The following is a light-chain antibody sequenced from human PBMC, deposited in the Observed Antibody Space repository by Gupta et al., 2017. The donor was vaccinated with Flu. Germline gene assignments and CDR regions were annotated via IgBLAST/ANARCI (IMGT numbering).Light chain of an antibody. CDR3: SSYTSRSTFLL. J-gene: IGLJ2*01. CDR2: EVN. V-gene: IGLV2-14*01. Sequence: QSALTQPASASGSPGQSISISCTGTSSDVGGYNHVSWYQQHPGKAPKLMIYEVNNRPSGVSNRFSGSKSGNTASLTISGLLAEDEADYYCSSYTSRSTFLLFGGGTKLTVL. CDR1: SSDVGGYNH.